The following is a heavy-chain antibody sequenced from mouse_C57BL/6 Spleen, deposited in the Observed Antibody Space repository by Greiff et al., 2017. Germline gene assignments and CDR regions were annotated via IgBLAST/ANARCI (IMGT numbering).Heavy chain of an antibody. Sequence: QVQLQQPGAELVRPGTSVKLSCKASGYTFTSYWMHWVKQRPGQGLEWIGVIDPSDSYTNYNQKFKGKATLTVDTSSSTAYMQLSSLTSEDSAVYYCSRDPTGTENYFDYWGQGTTLTVSS. V-gene: IGHV1-59*01. CDR1: GYTFTSYW. CDR3: SRDPTGTENYFDY. D-gene: IGHD4-1*02. J-gene: IGHJ2*01. CDR2: IDPSDSYT.